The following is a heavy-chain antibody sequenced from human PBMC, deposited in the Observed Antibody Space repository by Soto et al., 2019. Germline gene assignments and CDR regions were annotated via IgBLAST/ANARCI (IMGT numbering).Heavy chain of an antibody. CDR2: ISGSGGST. Sequence: EVQLLESGGGLVQPGGSLRLSCAASGFTFSSYAMSWVRQAPGKGLEWVSAISGSGGSTYYADSVKGRFTISRDNTKNPLYLQNTSLSAEDTAVYYCAKCKRSPSGSYFEYYVDYWGQGTLVTVSS. CDR3: AKCKRSPSGSYFEYYVDY. D-gene: IGHD1-26*01. J-gene: IGHJ4*02. V-gene: IGHV3-23*01. CDR1: GFTFSSYA.